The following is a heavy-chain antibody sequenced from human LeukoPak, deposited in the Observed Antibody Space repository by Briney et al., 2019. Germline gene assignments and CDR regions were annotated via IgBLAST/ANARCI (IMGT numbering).Heavy chain of an antibody. CDR2: ISYDGSNK. CDR3: AKEHCSGGSCYYFDY. CDR1: GFTFSSYG. Sequence: GGSLRLSCAASGFTFSSYGMHWVRQAPGKGLEWVAVISYDGSNKYYADSVKGRFTISRDNSKNTLYLQTNSLRAEDTAVYYCAKEHCSGGSCYYFDYWGQGTLVTVSS. V-gene: IGHV3-30*18. D-gene: IGHD2-15*01. J-gene: IGHJ4*02.